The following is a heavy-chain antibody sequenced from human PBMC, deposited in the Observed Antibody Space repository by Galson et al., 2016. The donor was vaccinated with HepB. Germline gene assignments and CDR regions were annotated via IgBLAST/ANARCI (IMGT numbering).Heavy chain of an antibody. CDR1: GFTFSNYG. CDR2: TWYDGSNK. CDR3: ARALSLRGVITSPQWFDP. D-gene: IGHD3-10*01. V-gene: IGHV3-33*01. Sequence: SLRLSCAASGFTFSNYGMHWVRQAPGKGLEWVAVTWYDGSNKNYADSVKGRFTISRDNSKNTLFLQMNSLRAEDTAVHYCARALSLRGVITSPQWFDPWGQGTTVTVSS. J-gene: IGHJ5*02.